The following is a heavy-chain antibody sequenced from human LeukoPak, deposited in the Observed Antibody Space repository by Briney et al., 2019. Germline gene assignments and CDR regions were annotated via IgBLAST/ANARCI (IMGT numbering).Heavy chain of an antibody. D-gene: IGHD1-1*01. Sequence: SVKVSCKASGGTFSSYAISWVRQAPGQGLEWMGGIIPIFGTANYAQKFQGRVTITTDESTSTAYMELRSLRSDDTAVYYCARDLGELEWSYYFDYWGQGTLVTVSS. CDR2: IIPIFGTA. J-gene: IGHJ4*02. V-gene: IGHV1-69*05. CDR1: GGTFSSYA. CDR3: ARDLGELEWSYYFDY.